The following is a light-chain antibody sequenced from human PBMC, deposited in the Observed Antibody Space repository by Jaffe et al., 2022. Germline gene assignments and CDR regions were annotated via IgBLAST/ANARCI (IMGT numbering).Light chain of an antibody. CDR3: MQALQTPLS. J-gene: IGKJ3*01. CDR1: QSLLHSNGYTF. V-gene: IGKV2-28*01. Sequence: DIVMTQSPLSLPVTPGEPASISCRSSQSLLHSNGYTFLDWYLQKPGQSPQLLIYLVSNRASGVPDRFSGSGSGTDFTLKISRVEAEDVGVYYCMQALQTPLSFGPGTKVDIK. CDR2: LVS.